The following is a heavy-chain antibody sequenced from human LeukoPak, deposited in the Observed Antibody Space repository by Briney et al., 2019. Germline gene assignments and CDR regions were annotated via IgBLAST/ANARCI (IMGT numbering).Heavy chain of an antibody. V-gene: IGHV4-39*07. CDR3: ARGGLRDTAMVARHDY. CDR1: GGSISSGGYY. CDR2: INHSGST. D-gene: IGHD5-18*01. Sequence: PSETLSLTCTVSGGSISSGGYYWSWIRQPPGKGLEWIGEINHSGSTNYNPSLKSRVTISVDTSKNQFSLKLSSVTAADTAVYYCARGGLRDTAMVARHDYWGQGTLVTVSS. J-gene: IGHJ4*02.